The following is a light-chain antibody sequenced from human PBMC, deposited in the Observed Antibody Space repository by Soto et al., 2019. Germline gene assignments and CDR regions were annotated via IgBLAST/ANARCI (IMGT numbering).Light chain of an antibody. V-gene: IGKV3-20*01. CDR1: QSVSSY. CDR2: DAS. CDR3: QKYGSSPPGIT. Sequence: IVFTQSPGTLSLSPGERATLSCRASQSVSSYLAWYQQKPGKAPRLLIYDASNRATGIPARFSGSGSGTDFTLTIRRLETEDFAVYYCQKYGSSPPGITVGKGRR. J-gene: IGKJ5*01.